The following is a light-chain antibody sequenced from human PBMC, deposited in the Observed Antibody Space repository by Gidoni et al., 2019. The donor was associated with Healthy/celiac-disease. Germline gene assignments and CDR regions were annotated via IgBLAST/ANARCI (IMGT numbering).Light chain of an antibody. Sequence: EIVMTQSPATLSVSPGERATLSCRASQSVSSNLAWYQPKPGQAPRLLIYGAPTRATGIPARFSGSGSGTEFTLTISSLQSEDFAVYYCQQYNNWPPGTFGQGTKVEIK. J-gene: IGKJ1*01. V-gene: IGKV3-15*01. CDR1: QSVSSN. CDR3: QQYNNWPPGT. CDR2: GAP.